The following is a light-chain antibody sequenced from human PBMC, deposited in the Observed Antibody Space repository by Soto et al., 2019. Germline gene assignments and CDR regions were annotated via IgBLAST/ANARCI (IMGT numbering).Light chain of an antibody. CDR1: QSVTSRN. CDR2: AAS. CDR3: QQYNTSPPT. V-gene: IGKV3-20*01. J-gene: IGKJ1*01. Sequence: ETVLTQSPATLSLSPGERATLSCRASQSVTSRNLAWYQQKPGQAPRLLIYAASSRATGIPDRFSGSGSGTDFTLTISRLEPEDFAVYYCQQYNTSPPTFGQGTKVDIK.